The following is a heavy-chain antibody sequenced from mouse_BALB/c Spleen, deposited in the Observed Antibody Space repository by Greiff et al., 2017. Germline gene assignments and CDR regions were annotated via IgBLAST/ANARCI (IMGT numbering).Heavy chain of an antibody. CDR3: ARGWDSDY. CDR2: INPSNGRT. Sequence: VQLQQPGAELVKPGASVKLSCKASGYTFTSYWMHWVKQRPGQGLEWIGEINPSNGRTNYNEKFKSKATLTVDKSSSTAYMQLSSLTSEDSAVYYCARGWDSDYWGQGTTLTVSS. J-gene: IGHJ2*01. CDR1: GYTFTSYW. D-gene: IGHD3-3*01. V-gene: IGHV1S81*02.